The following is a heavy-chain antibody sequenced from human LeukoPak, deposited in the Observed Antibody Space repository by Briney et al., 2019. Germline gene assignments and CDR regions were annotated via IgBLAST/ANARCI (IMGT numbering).Heavy chain of an antibody. Sequence: GESLQISCKGSGYHFTSYWIGWVRQVPGKGLEWMGIIYPGDSDTRYSPSFQGQVTISADKSISTAYLQWSSLRASDTAMYYCARRVGYCSSTSCSPYFDYWGQGTLVTVSS. D-gene: IGHD2-2*01. J-gene: IGHJ4*02. CDR2: IYPGDSDT. V-gene: IGHV5-51*01. CDR1: GYHFTSYW. CDR3: ARRVGYCSSTSCSPYFDY.